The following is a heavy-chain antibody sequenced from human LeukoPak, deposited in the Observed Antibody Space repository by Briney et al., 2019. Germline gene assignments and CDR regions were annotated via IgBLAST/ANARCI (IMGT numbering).Heavy chain of an antibody. CDR1: GGSISSYY. D-gene: IGHD4-17*01. CDR3: ARSPPVTYYYYYYMDV. Sequence: ASETLSLTCTVSGGSISSYYWSWIRQPAGKGLEWIGRIYTSGSTNYNPSLKSRVTMSVDTSKNQFSLKLSSVTAADTAVYHCARSPPVTYYYYYYMDVWGKGTTVTVSS. J-gene: IGHJ6*03. V-gene: IGHV4-4*07. CDR2: IYTSGST.